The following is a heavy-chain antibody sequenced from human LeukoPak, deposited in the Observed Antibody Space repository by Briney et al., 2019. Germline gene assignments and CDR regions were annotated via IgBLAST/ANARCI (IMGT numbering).Heavy chain of an antibody. Sequence: GASVKVSCKAPGYTFTNYDINWVRQATGQGLEWMGWMNPNSGNTAYAQKFQGRVTMTRDTSINTIYMELSSLRSEDTAVYYCARSLRDWYKDYWGQGTLVTVSS. J-gene: IGHJ4*02. CDR2: MNPNSGNT. CDR3: ARSLRDWYKDY. CDR1: GYTFTNYD. D-gene: IGHD6-19*01. V-gene: IGHV1-8*01.